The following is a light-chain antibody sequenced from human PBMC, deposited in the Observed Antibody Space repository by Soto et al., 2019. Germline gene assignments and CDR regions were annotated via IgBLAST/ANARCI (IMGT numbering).Light chain of an antibody. V-gene: IGKV1-5*01. CDR2: DAS. Sequence: DIQMTQSPSTLYASVGDIVTITCRASQTIFRWLAWYQQRPGQAPNLLISDASDLQSGVPSRFSGSGSGAEFTLTIGRLQPYDFATYYCQQYNSYPWTFGQGTKVEF. J-gene: IGKJ1*01. CDR1: QTIFRW. CDR3: QQYNSYPWT.